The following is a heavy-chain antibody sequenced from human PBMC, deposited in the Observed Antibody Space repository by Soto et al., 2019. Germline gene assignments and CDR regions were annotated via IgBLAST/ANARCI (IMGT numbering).Heavy chain of an antibody. CDR2: INHSGST. D-gene: IGHD3-3*01. V-gene: IGHV4-34*01. Sequence: QVQLQQWGAGLLKPSETLTLTCAVYGGSFSGYYWSWIRQPPGKGLEWIGEINHSGSTNYNPSLKSRVTVSVDTSKKQFSLKLSSVTAADTAVYYCARGYYDFWSGYYRSGERWFDPWGQGTLVTVSS. CDR3: ARGYYDFWSGYYRSGERWFDP. J-gene: IGHJ5*02. CDR1: GGSFSGYY.